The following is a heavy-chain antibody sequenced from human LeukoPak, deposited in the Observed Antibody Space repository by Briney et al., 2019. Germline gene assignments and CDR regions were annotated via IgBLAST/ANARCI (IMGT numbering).Heavy chain of an antibody. CDR2: IIPIFGTA. Sequence: SVKVSCKASGGTFSSYAISWVRQAPGQGLEWMGRIIPIFGTANYAQKFQGRVTITRNTSISTAYMELSSLRSEDTAVYYCARGGILAGTFRIDYWGQGTLVTVSS. V-gene: IGHV1-69*05. CDR3: ARGGILAGTFRIDY. D-gene: IGHD6-19*01. J-gene: IGHJ4*02. CDR1: GGTFSSYA.